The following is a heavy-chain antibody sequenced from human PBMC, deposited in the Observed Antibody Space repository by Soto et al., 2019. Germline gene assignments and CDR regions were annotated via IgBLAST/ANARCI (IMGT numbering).Heavy chain of an antibody. CDR3: ARTAGPYVYCGIDV. D-gene: IGHD3-16*01. CDR1: GFTFSSYA. V-gene: IGHV3-30-3*01. Sequence: QVQLVESGGGVVQPGRSLRLSCAASGFTFSSYAIHWVRKAPGKGLKWVAVISYDGSNKYYTDSVKGRFTIARDNSKNTLYLQMSSLRAEATAVYYCARTAGPYVYCGIDVWGQGTTVTVSS. J-gene: IGHJ6*02. CDR2: ISYDGSNK.